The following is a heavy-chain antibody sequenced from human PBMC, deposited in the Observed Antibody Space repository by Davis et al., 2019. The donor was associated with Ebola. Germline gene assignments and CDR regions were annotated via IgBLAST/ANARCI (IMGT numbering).Heavy chain of an antibody. CDR2: IYPGDSET. D-gene: IGHD4-17*01. J-gene: IGHJ4*02. Sequence: GESLKISCKGSGYTFTSYWIAWVRQVPGKGLEWMGSIYPGDSETRYSPSLQGQATISVDKSISTAYLRWSSLKASDTATYYCARHRPYGDYALDYWGQGTLVTVSS. CDR3: ARHRPYGDYALDY. V-gene: IGHV5-51*01. CDR1: GYTFTSYW.